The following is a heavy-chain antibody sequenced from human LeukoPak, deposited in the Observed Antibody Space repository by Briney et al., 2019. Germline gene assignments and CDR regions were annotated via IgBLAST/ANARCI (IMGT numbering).Heavy chain of an antibody. Sequence: PGGSLRLSCEGSGLSFGSYAMNWVRQAPGKGLEWVSGISGSGGKTYYADSVKGRFTISRDNSKSTVYLQMNGLRAEDTATYYCAKDTTESLIVVIVSFDYWGQGALVTVSS. D-gene: IGHD2-21*01. CDR3: AKDTTESLIVVIVSFDY. CDR1: GLSFGSYA. CDR2: ISGSGGKT. J-gene: IGHJ4*02. V-gene: IGHV3-23*01.